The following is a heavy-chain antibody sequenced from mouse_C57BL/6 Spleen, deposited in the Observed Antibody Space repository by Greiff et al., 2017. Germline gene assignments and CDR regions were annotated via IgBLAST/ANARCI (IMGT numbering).Heavy chain of an antibody. J-gene: IGHJ4*01. D-gene: IGHD1-1*01. CDR2: LLPGSGST. Sequence: QVHVKQSGAELMKPGASVKLSCKATGYTFTGYWIEWVKQRPGHGLEWIGELLPGSGSTNYNETFKGKATFTADPSSNTAYMQLSSLTPEDSAIYCCAREWALTTVDAMDYGGQGTAVTVSS. V-gene: IGHV1-9*01. CDR3: AREWALTTVDAMDY. CDR1: GYTFTGYW.